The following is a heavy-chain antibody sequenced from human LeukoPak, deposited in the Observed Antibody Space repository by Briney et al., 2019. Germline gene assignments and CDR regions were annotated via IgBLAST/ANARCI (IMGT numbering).Heavy chain of an antibody. V-gene: IGHV3-21*01. CDR3: ARSLIDYDILTGYYESHYFDY. CDR2: ISSRSSYI. CDR1: GFTFSSYS. D-gene: IGHD3-9*01. J-gene: IGHJ4*02. Sequence: NPGGSLRLSCAASGFTFSSYSMNWVRQAPGKGLEWVSSISSRSSYIYYADSVKGRFTISRDNAKNSLYLQMNSLRAEDTAVYYCARSLIDYDILTGYYESHYFDYWGQETLVTVSS.